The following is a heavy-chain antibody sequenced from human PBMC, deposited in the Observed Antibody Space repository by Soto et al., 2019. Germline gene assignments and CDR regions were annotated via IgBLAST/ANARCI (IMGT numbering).Heavy chain of an antibody. Sequence: ASVKVSCKASGGTFSSYAISWVRQAPGQGLEWMGGIIPIFGTANYAQKFQGRVTITADESTSTAYMELSSPRSEDTAVYYCARGTWSSGYSAPFDYWGQGTLVTVSS. D-gene: IGHD3-22*01. CDR2: IIPIFGTA. CDR3: ARGTWSSGYSAPFDY. J-gene: IGHJ4*02. V-gene: IGHV1-69*13. CDR1: GGTFSSYA.